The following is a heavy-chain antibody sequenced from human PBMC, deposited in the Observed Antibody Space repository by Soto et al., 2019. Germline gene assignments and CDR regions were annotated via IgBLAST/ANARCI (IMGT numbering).Heavy chain of an antibody. D-gene: IGHD3-9*01. V-gene: IGHV1-8*01. Sequence: ASVKVSCKASGYTFTSYDINWVRQATGQGLEWMGWMNPNSGNTGYAQKFQGRVTMTRNTSISTAYMELSSLRSEDTAVHYCARGYYDILTTSVFDYWGQGTLVTVSS. CDR3: ARGYYDILTTSVFDY. CDR2: MNPNSGNT. J-gene: IGHJ4*02. CDR1: GYTFTSYD.